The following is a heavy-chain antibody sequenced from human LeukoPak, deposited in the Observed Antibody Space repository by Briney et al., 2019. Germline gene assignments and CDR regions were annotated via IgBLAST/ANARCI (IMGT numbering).Heavy chain of an antibody. CDR3: TTNPMGTTENFAFYGMEV. CDR1: VFPFSNAW. J-gene: IGHJ6*02. D-gene: IGHD1-7*01. Sequence: GGSLRLSCAASVFPFSNAWMIWVRQAQWKGLEWVGRIKSKTDGGTTDYAAPVKGRFILSRDDSIRILYLEMNSLETEDTAVYYCTTNPMGTTENFAFYGMEVWGQGTTVAVSS. CDR2: IKSKTDGGTT. V-gene: IGHV3-15*01.